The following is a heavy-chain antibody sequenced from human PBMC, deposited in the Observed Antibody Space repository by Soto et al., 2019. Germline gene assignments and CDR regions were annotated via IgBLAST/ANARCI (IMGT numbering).Heavy chain of an antibody. D-gene: IGHD2-2*01. CDR3: ARGLRYCSSTSCPPSFRFDP. CDR1: GGSFSGYY. J-gene: IGHJ5*02. Sequence: KPSETLSLTCAVYGGSFSGYYWSWIRQPPGKGLEWIGEINHSGSTNYNPSLKSRVTISVDTSKNQFSLKLSSVTAADTAVYYCARGLRYCSSTSCPPSFRFDPWGQGTLVTVSS. CDR2: INHSGST. V-gene: IGHV4-34*01.